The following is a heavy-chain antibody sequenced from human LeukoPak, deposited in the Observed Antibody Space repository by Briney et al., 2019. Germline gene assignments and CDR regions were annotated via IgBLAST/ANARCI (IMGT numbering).Heavy chain of an antibody. CDR2: IKQDGSEK. CDR1: GFTFSRYW. Sequence: GGSLRLSCAASGFTFSRYWISWVRQPPGKGLDWVANIKQDGSEKYYVDSVKGRFTISRDNANNSLYLQMNRLRGEDTAVYYCVRVSCTNGVCYGFDYWGQGPLVTVSS. J-gene: IGHJ4*02. CDR3: VRVSCTNGVCYGFDY. D-gene: IGHD2-8*01. V-gene: IGHV3-7*01.